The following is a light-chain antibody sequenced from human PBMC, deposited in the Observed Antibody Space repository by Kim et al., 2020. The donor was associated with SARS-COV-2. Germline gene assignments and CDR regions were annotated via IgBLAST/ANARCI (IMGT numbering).Light chain of an antibody. CDR1: QSVSSSY. Sequence: SPGERATRACRASQSVSSSYLAWYQQKPGQATRLLIYGASSRATGIPDRFSGSGSGTDFTLTISRLEPEDFAVYYCQQYGSSPRTFGQGAKV. J-gene: IGKJ1*01. CDR3: QQYGSSPRT. CDR2: GAS. V-gene: IGKV3-20*01.